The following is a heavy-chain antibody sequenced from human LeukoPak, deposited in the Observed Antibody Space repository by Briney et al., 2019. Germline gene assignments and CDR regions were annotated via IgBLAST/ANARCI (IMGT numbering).Heavy chain of an antibody. V-gene: IGHV3-21*01. CDR2: ISSSSYI. Sequence: PGGSLRLSCAASGFTFSSYSMNWVRQAPGKGLEWVSSISSSSYIYYADSVKGRFTISRDNAKNSLYLQMNSLRAEDTAVYYCARSSAMVRGAVDVWGKGTTVTVSS. CDR3: ARSSAMVRGAVDV. D-gene: IGHD3-10*01. J-gene: IGHJ6*04. CDR1: GFTFSSYS.